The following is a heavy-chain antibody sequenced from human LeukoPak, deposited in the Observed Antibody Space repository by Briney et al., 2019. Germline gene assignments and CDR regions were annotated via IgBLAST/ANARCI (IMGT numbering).Heavy chain of an antibody. CDR1: GGTFSSYA. D-gene: IGHD2-15*01. Sequence: SVKVSCKASGGTFSSYAISWVRQAPGQGLEWMGRIIPILGIANYAQKFQGRVTITADKSTSTAYMELSSLRSEDTAVYYYARAGGGSLTYYYYGMDVWGQGTTVTVSS. CDR2: IIPILGIA. CDR3: ARAGGGSLTYYYYGMDV. J-gene: IGHJ6*02. V-gene: IGHV1-69*04.